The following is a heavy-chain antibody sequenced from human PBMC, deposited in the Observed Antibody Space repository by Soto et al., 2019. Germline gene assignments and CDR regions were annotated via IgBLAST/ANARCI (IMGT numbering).Heavy chain of an antibody. D-gene: IGHD3-3*01. CDR3: ARDRVDFWSGYSSYYYYYYSMDV. Sequence: PGGSLRLSCAASGFTFSSYWMHWVRQAPGKGLVWVSRINSDGSSTSYADSVKGRFTISRDNAKNTLYLQMNSLRAEDTAVYYCARDRVDFWSGYSSYYYYYYSMDVWGQGTTVTVSS. CDR1: GFTFSSYW. V-gene: IGHV3-74*01. CDR2: INSDGSST. J-gene: IGHJ6*02.